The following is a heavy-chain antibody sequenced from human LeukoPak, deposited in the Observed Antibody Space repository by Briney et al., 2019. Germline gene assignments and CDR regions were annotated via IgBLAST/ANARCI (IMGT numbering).Heavy chain of an antibody. V-gene: IGHV1-18*01. CDR3: ARDALWPGSTSSASYNWFDP. D-gene: IGHD2-2*01. Sequence: AASVKVSCTASGYTFTSYGISSVRQAPGQGLKWMGWISVYNGNTNYAQTLQGRVTMTTDTSTSTAYMELRSLRSDDTAVYYCARDALWPGSTSSASYNWFDPWGQGTLVTVSS. CDR1: GYTFTSYG. CDR2: ISVYNGNT. J-gene: IGHJ5*02.